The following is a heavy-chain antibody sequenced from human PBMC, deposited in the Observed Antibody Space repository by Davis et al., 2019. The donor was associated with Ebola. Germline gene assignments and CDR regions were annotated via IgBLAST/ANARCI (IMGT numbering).Heavy chain of an antibody. CDR1: GFTFSDYY. V-gene: IGHV3-11*06. CDR3: ARGGYDSSFDY. CDR2: ISSSSSYT. Sequence: GGSLRLSCAASGFTFSDYYMSWIRQAPGKGLEWVSYISSSSSYTNYADSVKGRFTISRDNAKNSLYLQMNSLRAEDTAVYYCARGGYDSSFDYWGQGTLVTVSS. J-gene: IGHJ4*02. D-gene: IGHD5-12*01.